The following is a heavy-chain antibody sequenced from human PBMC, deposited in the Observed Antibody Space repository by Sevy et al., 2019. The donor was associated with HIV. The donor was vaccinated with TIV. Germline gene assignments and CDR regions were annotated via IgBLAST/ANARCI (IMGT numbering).Heavy chain of an antibody. CDR3: AKDSILVAGHFDY. CDR1: GFTFSSYA. J-gene: IGHJ4*02. D-gene: IGHD6-19*01. Sequence: GGSLRLSCAASGFTFSSYAMSWVRQAPGKGLEWVSSFTGGGTNTFYADSVKGRFTISRDNSKNTRYLHMNSLRAEDTAVYYCAKDSILVAGHFDYWGQGTLVTVSS. V-gene: IGHV3-23*01. CDR2: FTGGGTNT.